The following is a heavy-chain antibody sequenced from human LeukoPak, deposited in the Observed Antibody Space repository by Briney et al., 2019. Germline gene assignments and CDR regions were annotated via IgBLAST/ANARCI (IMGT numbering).Heavy chain of an antibody. CDR2: IYYSGST. CDR3: ARTTEGYCRGRSCYSYYYYMDV. J-gene: IGHJ6*03. Sequence: SETLSLTCTVSGDSISSYYWSWIRQPPGKGLEWIGYIYYSGSTNYNPSLKSRVTISVDTSKNQFSLKLSSVTAADTAVYYCARTTEGYCRGRSCYSYYYYMDVWGKGTTVTVSS. D-gene: IGHD2-15*01. CDR1: GDSISSYY. V-gene: IGHV4-59*01.